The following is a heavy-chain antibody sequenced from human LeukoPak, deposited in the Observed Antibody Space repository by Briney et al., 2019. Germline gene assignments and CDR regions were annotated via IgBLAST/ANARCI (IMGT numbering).Heavy chain of an antibody. J-gene: IGHJ4*02. Sequence: SETLSLTCAVYGGSSSGYYWSWIRQPPGKGLEWIGEINHSGSTNYNPSLKSRVTISVDTSKNQFSLKLSSVTAADTAVYYCARKDYSKAIDYWGQGTLVTVSS. CDR3: ARKDYSKAIDY. D-gene: IGHD4-11*01. CDR2: INHSGST. V-gene: IGHV4-34*01. CDR1: GGSSSGYY.